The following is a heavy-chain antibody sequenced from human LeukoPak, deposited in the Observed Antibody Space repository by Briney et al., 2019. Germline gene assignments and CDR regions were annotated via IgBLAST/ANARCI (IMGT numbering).Heavy chain of an antibody. CDR2: ISWDRSST. D-gene: IGHD3-22*01. CDR1: GFTFADYT. Sequence: GGSLRLSCAASGFTFADYTMHWIRQPPGRGLEWVSLISWDRSSTFYADSVKGRFAISRDNSKNSLYLHMNSLTADDTAFYYCAKGRPYYYDTSGFFLWGQGTPVTVSS. V-gene: IGHV3-43*01. J-gene: IGHJ4*02. CDR3: AKGRPYYYDTSGFFL.